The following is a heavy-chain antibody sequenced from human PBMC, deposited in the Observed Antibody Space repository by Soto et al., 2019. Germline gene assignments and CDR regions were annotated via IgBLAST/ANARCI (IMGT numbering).Heavy chain of an antibody. CDR2: IYHSGTT. Sequence: SETLSLTCAVSGDSISNCYHWAWIRQPPGKGLEWVSSIYHSGTTYYNPSLTSRVTISVDTSKNQFSLMLSSLTAADSAVYYCARSRRIVGATDYWGQGTLVTVSS. V-gene: IGHV4-38-2*01. CDR3: ARSRRIVGATDY. D-gene: IGHD1-26*01. CDR1: GDSISNCYH. J-gene: IGHJ4*02.